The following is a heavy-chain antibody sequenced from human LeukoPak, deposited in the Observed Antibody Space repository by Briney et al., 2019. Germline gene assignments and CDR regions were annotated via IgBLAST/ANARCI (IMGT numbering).Heavy chain of an antibody. CDR1: GGTFSSYA. J-gene: IGHJ4*02. D-gene: IGHD2-15*01. CDR2: IIPILGIA. Sequence: ASVKVSCKASGGTFSSYAISWVRQAPGQGLEWMGRIIPILGIANYAQKFQGRVTITADKSTSTAYMELSSLRSEDTAVYYCARDARHCSGGSCYAPLDYWGQGTLVTVSS. CDR3: ARDARHCSGGSCYAPLDY. V-gene: IGHV1-69*04.